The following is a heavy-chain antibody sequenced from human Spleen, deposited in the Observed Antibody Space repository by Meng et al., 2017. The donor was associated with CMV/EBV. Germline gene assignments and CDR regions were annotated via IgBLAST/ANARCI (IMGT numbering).Heavy chain of an antibody. J-gene: IGHJ6*02. Sequence: GESLKISCAASGFTFNSYWMTWVRQAPGKGLEWVANIKEDGSVIKYVDSLKGRFTISRDNAKNSLYLQMNSLRAEDTAMYYCATGGYDGSYYYGLEVWGQGTTVTVSS. CDR2: IKEDGSVI. CDR3: ATGGYDGSYYYGLEV. V-gene: IGHV3-7*01. D-gene: IGHD5-12*01. CDR1: GFTFNSYW.